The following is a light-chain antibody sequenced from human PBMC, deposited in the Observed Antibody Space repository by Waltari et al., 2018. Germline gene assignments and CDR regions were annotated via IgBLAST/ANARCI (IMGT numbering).Light chain of an antibody. V-gene: IGKV3-20*01. CDR3: QKYGTRPAT. Sequence: EIVLTQSPGTLSLSPGERATLSCRASQSVSRTLAWYQQKPGPAPRLLIYDASIRATGIPDRFSGSGSGTDFSLTISRLEPEDFAVYYCQKYGTRPATFGQGTKVEIK. J-gene: IGKJ1*01. CDR2: DAS. CDR1: QSVSRT.